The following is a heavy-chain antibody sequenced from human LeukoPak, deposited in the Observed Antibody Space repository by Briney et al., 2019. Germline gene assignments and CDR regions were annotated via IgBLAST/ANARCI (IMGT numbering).Heavy chain of an antibody. CDR1: GFTFSSYG. CDR3: ATTERDGYNFDY. J-gene: IGHJ4*02. V-gene: IGHV3-30*03. D-gene: IGHD5-24*01. CDR2: ISYDGSNK. Sequence: GGSLRLSCAASGFTFSSYGMHWVRQAPGKGLEWVAVISYDGSNKYYADSVKGRFAISRDNSKNTLYLQMNSLRAEDTAVYYCATTERDGYNFDYWGQGTLVTVSS.